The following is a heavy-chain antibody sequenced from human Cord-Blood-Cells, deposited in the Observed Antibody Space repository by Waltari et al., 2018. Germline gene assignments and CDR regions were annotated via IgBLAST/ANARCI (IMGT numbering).Heavy chain of an antibody. V-gene: IGHV4-59*01. Sequence: QVQLQESGPGLVKPSETLSLTCTVAGGSISRYYWSWLRQPPGKGLGWIGYIYYSGSTNYNPSLKSRVTISVDTSKNQFSLKLSSVTAADTAVYYCARGWYSSGWYYFDYWGQGTLVTVSS. CDR3: ARGWYSSGWYYFDY. J-gene: IGHJ4*02. CDR2: IYYSGST. D-gene: IGHD6-19*01. CDR1: GGSISRYY.